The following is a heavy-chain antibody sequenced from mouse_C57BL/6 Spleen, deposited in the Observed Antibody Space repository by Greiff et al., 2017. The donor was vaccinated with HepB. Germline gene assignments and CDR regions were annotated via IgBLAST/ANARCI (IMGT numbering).Heavy chain of an antibody. D-gene: IGHD3-3*01. J-gene: IGHJ2*01. CDR3: ARSSRTRYFDY. CDR2: IDPSDSET. Sequence: VQLQQPGAELVRPGSSVKLSCKASGYTFTSYWMHWVKQRPIQGLEWIGNIDPSDSETHYNQKFKDKATLTVDKSSSTAYMQLSSLTSEDSAVYYCARSSRTRYFDYWGQGTTLTVSS. V-gene: IGHV1-52*01. CDR1: GYTFTSYW.